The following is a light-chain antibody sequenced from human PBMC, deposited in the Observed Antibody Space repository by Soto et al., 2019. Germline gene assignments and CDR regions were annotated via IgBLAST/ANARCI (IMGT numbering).Light chain of an antibody. CDR2: GAY. CDR3: QQSFFIPRT. Sequence: DVHMTQSPSSLSASVGDRVTITCRASQNVWTYLNWYQHKPGKAPTLLIYGAYDLESGVPARFSGTGSGTDFTLIISSLQSEDFATYYCQQSFFIPRTFGQGTKVEIK. V-gene: IGKV1-39*01. J-gene: IGKJ2*01. CDR1: QNVWTY.